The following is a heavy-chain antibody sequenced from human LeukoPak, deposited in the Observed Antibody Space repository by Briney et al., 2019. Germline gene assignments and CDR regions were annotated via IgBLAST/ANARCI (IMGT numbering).Heavy chain of an antibody. CDR2: IIPILGIA. J-gene: IGHJ4*02. Sequence: GASVKVSCKASGGTFSSYAISWVRQAPGQGLEWMGRIIPILGIANYAQKFQGRVTITADKSTSTAYMELSSLRSEDTAVYYCATAYDSSGTLDYWGQGTLVTVSS. CDR1: GGTFSSYA. CDR3: ATAYDSSGTLDY. V-gene: IGHV1-69*04. D-gene: IGHD3-22*01.